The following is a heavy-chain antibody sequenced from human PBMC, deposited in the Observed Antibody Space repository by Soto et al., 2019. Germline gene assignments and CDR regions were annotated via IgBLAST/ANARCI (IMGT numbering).Heavy chain of an antibody. V-gene: IGHV1-69*05. CDR3: AREHSGEEVTLVRGVIYYYYGMDV. CDR2: IIHIFGTA. CDR1: GGTFSSYA. D-gene: IGHD3-10*01. J-gene: IGHJ6*02. Sequence: QVQLVQSGAEVKKPGSSVKVSCKASGGTFSSYAISWVRQAPGQVLEWMGGIIHIFGTANYAQKFQGRVTITPAESTSTAYLELSSLSSEDTAVYYCAREHSGEEVTLVRGVIYYYYGMDVWGQGTTVTVSS.